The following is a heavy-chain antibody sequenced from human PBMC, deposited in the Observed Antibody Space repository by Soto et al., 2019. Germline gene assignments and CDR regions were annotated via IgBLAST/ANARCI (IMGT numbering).Heavy chain of an antibody. D-gene: IGHD3-10*01. CDR2: INHSGST. V-gene: IGHV4-34*01. CDR3: ARRVRVVIGATY. J-gene: IGHJ4*02. CDR1: GGSFSGYY. Sequence: QVQLQQWGAGLLEPWETLSLTCAVYGGSFSGYYWSWIRQPPGKGLEWIGEINHSGSTNYNPSLKSRVTISVDTSKNQFSLKLSSVTAADTAVYYCARRVRVVIGATYWGQGTLVTVSS.